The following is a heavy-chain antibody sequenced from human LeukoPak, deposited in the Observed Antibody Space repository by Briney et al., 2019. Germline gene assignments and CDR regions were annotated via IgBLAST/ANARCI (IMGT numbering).Heavy chain of an antibody. CDR2: ISYDGSNK. J-gene: IGHJ4*02. V-gene: IGHV3-30*18. CDR3: AKGRGSITMIVDY. Sequence: PGGSLRLSCAASGFTFNDYYMNWIRQAPGKGLEWVAVISYDGSNKYYADSVKGRFTISRDNSKNTLYLQMNSLRAEDTAVYYCAKGRGSITMIVDYWGQGTLVTVSS. D-gene: IGHD3-22*01. CDR1: GFTFNDYY.